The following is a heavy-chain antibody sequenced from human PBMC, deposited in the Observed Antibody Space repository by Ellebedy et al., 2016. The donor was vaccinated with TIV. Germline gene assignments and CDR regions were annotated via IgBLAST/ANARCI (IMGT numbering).Heavy chain of an antibody. CDR1: GGSISSYS. V-gene: IGHV4-59*08. J-gene: IGHJ6*03. Sequence: MPSETLSLTCTVSGGSISSYSWSWIRQSPGKGLEWIGYMCYTGRTNYNPSLKSRVTISVDTSKNQISLKLSSVTAAYTAVYYCARHGSMVRGVIWRSYHYMDVWGIGTMVTVSS. D-gene: IGHD3-10*01. CDR2: MCYTGRT. CDR3: ARHGSMVRGVIWRSYHYMDV.